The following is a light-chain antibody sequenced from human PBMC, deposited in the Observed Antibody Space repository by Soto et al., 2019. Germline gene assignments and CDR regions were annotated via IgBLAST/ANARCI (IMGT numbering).Light chain of an antibody. CDR2: GAS. CDR3: QQYNNWPWFT. J-gene: IGKJ3*01. Sequence: EIVMTQSPATLSVSPGERATLSCRASQSVSSNLAWYQQKPGQAPRLLIYGASTRATGIPARFSGSGSGTEFTLTISSLQSEDFVVYYCQQYNNWPWFTFGPGTKVDIK. CDR1: QSVSSN. V-gene: IGKV3-15*01.